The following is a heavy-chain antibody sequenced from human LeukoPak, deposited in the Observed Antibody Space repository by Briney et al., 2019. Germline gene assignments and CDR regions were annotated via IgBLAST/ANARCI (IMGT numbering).Heavy chain of an antibody. CDR1: GYTFTSYY. CDR2: INPSGGST. J-gene: IGHJ2*01. D-gene: IGHD6-13*01. CDR3: ARDEHAAGHYWYFDL. Sequence: ASVKVSCKASGYTFTSYYMHWVRQAPGQGLEWMGIINPSGGSTSYAQKFQGRVTMTRDTSTSTVYMELSSLRSEDTAVYYCARDEHAAGHYWYFDLWGRGTLVTVSS. V-gene: IGHV1-46*01.